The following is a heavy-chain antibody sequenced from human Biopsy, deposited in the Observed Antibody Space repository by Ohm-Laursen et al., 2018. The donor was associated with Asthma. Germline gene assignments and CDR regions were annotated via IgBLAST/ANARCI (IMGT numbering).Heavy chain of an antibody. Sequence: GSLRLSCAASAFTFSSYNFHWVRQAPGKGLEWVSCITSTSSYTFYADSVKGRFTISRDNARNSLYLQMINLRAEDTAVYYCAREGESSYGLRSPDFGVWGRGPLVPVSS. V-gene: IGHV3-21*01. CDR1: AFTFSSYN. J-gene: IGHJ3*01. CDR3: AREGESSYGLRSPDFGV. CDR2: ITSTSSYT. D-gene: IGHD5-18*01.